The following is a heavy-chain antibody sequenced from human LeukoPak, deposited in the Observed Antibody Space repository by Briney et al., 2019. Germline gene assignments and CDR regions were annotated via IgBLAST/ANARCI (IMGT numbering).Heavy chain of an antibody. Sequence: PGGSLRLSCTASGFTFGDYAMSWFRQAPGKGLEGVGFIRSKAYGGTTEYAASVKGRFTISRDDSKSIAYLQMTSLKTEDTAVYYCTSSSRDGYNLDAFDIWGQGTMVTVSS. V-gene: IGHV3-49*03. CDR1: GFTFGDYA. D-gene: IGHD5-24*01. CDR2: IRSKAYGGTT. J-gene: IGHJ3*02. CDR3: TSSSRDGYNLDAFDI.